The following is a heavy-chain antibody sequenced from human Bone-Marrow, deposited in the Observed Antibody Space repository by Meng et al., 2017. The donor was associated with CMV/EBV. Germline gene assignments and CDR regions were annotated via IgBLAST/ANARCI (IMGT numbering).Heavy chain of an antibody. Sequence: SVKVSCKASGGTFSSYTISWVRQAPGQGLEWMGRIIPILGIANYAQKFQGRVTITADKSTSTAYMELSSLRSEDTAVYYCAYLRATGYSSSWPYYYYYYGMDFWGQGPTVTVSS. CDR2: IIPILGIA. J-gene: IGHJ6*01. CDR1: GGTFSSYT. V-gene: IGHV1-69*02. D-gene: IGHD6-13*01. CDR3: AYLRATGYSSSWPYYYYYYGMDF.